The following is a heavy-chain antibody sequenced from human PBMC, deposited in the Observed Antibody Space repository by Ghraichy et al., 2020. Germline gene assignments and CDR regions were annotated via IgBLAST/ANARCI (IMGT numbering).Heavy chain of an antibody. CDR1: GGSISGYY. J-gene: IGHJ5*02. CDR3: ARDIFGGSGFA. CDR2: IHYSGST. Sequence: SETLSLTCTVSGGSISGYYWSWIRQPPGKGLEWIGYIHYSGSTKYNPSLKSRVTISADTSKNQFSLKLSSVTAADTALYYCARDIFGGSGFAWGQGTLVTVSS. V-gene: IGHV4-59*01. D-gene: IGHD6-19*01.